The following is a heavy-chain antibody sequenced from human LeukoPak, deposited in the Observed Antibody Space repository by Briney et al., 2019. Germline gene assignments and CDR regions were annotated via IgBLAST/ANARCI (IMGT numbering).Heavy chain of an antibody. CDR1: GGSISNYY. CDR2: IYYTENT. Sequence: KPSETLSLTCTVSGGSISNYYWSWIRQPPGKGLEWIGYIYYTENTYYNPSLKSRVTISVDTSKNQFSLKLNSVTAADTAVYYCASHSGGYAYWGQGTLVTVSS. CDR3: ASHSGGYAY. V-gene: IGHV4-59*12. J-gene: IGHJ4*02. D-gene: IGHD5-12*01.